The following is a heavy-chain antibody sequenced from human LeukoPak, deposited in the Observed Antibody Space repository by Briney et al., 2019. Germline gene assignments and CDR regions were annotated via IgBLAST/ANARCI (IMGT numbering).Heavy chain of an antibody. CDR3: ARDRASYSGSILYYFDY. D-gene: IGHD1-26*01. CDR2: ISSSSSYI. J-gene: IGHJ4*02. Sequence: GGSLRLSCAASGFTFSSYSMNWVRQAPGKGLEWVSSISSSSSYIYYADSVKGRFTISKDNAKNSLYLQMNSLRAEDTAVYYCARDRASYSGSILYYFDYWGQGTLVTVSS. CDR1: GFTFSSYS. V-gene: IGHV3-21*01.